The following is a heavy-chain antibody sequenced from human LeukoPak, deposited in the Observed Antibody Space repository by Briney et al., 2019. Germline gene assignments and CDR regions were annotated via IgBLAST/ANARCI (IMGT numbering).Heavy chain of an antibody. Sequence: ASVKASCKASGYTFTSYGISWVRQAPGQGLEWMGWISAYNGNTNYAQKLQGRVTMTTDTSTSTAYMELRSLRSEDTAVYYCARAHPYCSSTSCYYLSDPWGQGTLVTVSS. J-gene: IGHJ5*02. CDR3: ARAHPYCSSTSCYYLSDP. CDR2: ISAYNGNT. V-gene: IGHV1-18*01. CDR1: GYTFTSYG. D-gene: IGHD2-2*01.